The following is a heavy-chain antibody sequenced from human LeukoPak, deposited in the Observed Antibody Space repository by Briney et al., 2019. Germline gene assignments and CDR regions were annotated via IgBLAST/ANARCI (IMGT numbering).Heavy chain of an antibody. J-gene: IGHJ4*02. CDR2: IYYSGST. Sequence: PSETLSLTCTVSGGSISSSSYYWGWIRQPPGKGLEWIGSIYYSGSTYYNPSLKSRVTISVDTSKNQFSLKLSSVTAADTAVYYCARDPLVAVAGSSSFDYWGQGTLVTVSS. V-gene: IGHV4-39*07. CDR1: GGSISSSSYY. CDR3: ARDPLVAVAGSSSFDY. D-gene: IGHD6-19*01.